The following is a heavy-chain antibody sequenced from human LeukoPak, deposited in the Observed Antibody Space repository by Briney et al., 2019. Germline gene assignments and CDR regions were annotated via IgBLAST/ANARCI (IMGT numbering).Heavy chain of an antibody. V-gene: IGHV3-30-3*01. D-gene: IGHD1-26*01. Sequence: GRSLRLSCAASGFTFSSYAMHWVRQAPGKGLEWVAVISYDGSNKYYADSVKGRFTISRDNSKNTLYLQMNSLRAEDTAVYYCARAGMGATTGDYWGQGTLVTVSS. CDR1: GFTFSSYA. CDR3: ARAGMGATTGDY. J-gene: IGHJ4*02. CDR2: ISYDGSNK.